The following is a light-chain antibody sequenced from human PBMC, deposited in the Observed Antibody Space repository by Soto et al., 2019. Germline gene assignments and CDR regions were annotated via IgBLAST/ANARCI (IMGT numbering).Light chain of an antibody. CDR3: QSYDSSLSLVV. V-gene: IGLV1-40*01. CDR2: GNN. Sequence: QSVLTQPPSVSGAPGQRVTISCTGSTSNIGAGYDVHWYQHLPGTAPKLLIDGNNNRPSGVPDRFSGSKSDTSASLAITGLQAEDEADYYCQSYDSSLSLVVFGGGTKLTVL. J-gene: IGLJ2*01. CDR1: TSNIGAGYD.